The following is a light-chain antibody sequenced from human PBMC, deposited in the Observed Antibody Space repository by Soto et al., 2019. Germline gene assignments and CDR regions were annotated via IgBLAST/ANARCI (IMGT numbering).Light chain of an antibody. Sequence: SYELTQPPSVSVSPGQTASITCSGDKLGHKYACWYHQKPGQSPVLVIYQDIKRPSGIPERFSGANSGNTATLTISGTPAMYEAYDSGQACESRTVGFGGGPKLTLL. CDR2: QDI. CDR3: QACESRTVG. CDR1: KLGHKY. V-gene: IGLV3-1*01. J-gene: IGLJ2*01.